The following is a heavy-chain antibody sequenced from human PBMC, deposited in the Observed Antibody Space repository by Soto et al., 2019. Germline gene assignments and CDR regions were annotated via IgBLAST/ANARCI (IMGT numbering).Heavy chain of an antibody. CDR3: ARDQWGDCGYDS. V-gene: IGHV3-48*03. J-gene: IGHJ5*01. D-gene: IGHD5-12*01. Sequence: EVQLVESGGGLVQPGGSLRLSCAASGFTFSSYEMNWVRQAPGKGLEWVSYIDGSGSIIHYADSVKGRFTISRDNADNSLYLQMDSLRAEDTAVYFCARDQWGDCGYDSWGQGTLVTASS. CDR2: IDGSGSII. CDR1: GFTFSSYE.